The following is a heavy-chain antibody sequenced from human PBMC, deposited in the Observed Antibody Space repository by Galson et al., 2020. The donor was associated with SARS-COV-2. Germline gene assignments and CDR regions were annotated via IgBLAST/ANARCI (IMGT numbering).Heavy chain of an antibody. Sequence: SQTLSLTCAVSGGSISRGDYYWGWIRQHPGKGLEWIGYIYYSGSTYYDPSLKSRFTISVDTSQNQFSLKVSSVTAADTAVYYCARVGGGGYYFDYWGQGNLVTVSS. CDR1: GGSISRGDYY. D-gene: IGHD2-21*01. J-gene: IGHJ4*02. CDR2: IYYSGST. V-gene: IGHV4-31*02. CDR3: ARVGGGGYYFDY.